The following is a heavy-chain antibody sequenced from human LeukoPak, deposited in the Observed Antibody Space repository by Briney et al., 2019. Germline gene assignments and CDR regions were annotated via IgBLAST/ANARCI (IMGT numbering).Heavy chain of an antibody. CDR3: ARDFLTVADFDSLFPGY. Sequence: GRSLRLSCAASGFTFSSYAMHWVRQAPGKGLEWVAVISYDGSNKYYADSVKGRFTISRDNSKNTLYLQMNSLRAEDTAVYYCARDFLTVADFDSLFPGYWGQGTLVTVSS. CDR2: ISYDGSNK. J-gene: IGHJ4*02. CDR1: GFTFSSYA. V-gene: IGHV3-30*04. D-gene: IGHD3-9*01.